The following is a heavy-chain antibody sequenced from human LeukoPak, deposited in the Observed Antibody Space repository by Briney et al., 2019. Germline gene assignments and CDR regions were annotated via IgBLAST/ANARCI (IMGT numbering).Heavy chain of an antibody. D-gene: IGHD3-3*01. CDR1: GFTFSTFSNAW. CDR2: IKSKTDGGTT. Sequence: GGSLRLSCAASGFTFSTFSNAWMSWVRQAPGKGLEWVGRIKSKTDGGTTDYAAPVKGRFTISRDDSKNTLYLQMNSLKTEDTAVYYCTTLRGAIFGVSKNYWGQGTLVTVSS. V-gene: IGHV3-15*01. CDR3: TTLRGAIFGVSKNY. J-gene: IGHJ4*02.